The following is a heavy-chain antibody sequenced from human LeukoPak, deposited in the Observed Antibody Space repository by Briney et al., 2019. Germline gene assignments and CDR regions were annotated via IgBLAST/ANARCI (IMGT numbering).Heavy chain of an antibody. CDR3: ARDEGGLRYFDWLGDAFDI. Sequence: SETLSLTCAVSGYSISSGYYWGWIRQPPGKGLEWIGSIYHSGSTYYNPSLKSRVTISVDTSKNQFSLKLSSATAADTAGYYCARDEGGLRYFDWLGDAFDIWGQGTMVTVSS. CDR2: IYHSGST. CDR1: GYSISSGYY. D-gene: IGHD3-9*01. J-gene: IGHJ3*02. V-gene: IGHV4-38-2*02.